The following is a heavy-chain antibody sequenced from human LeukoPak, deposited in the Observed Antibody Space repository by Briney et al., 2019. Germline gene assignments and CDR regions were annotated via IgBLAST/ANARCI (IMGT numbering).Heavy chain of an antibody. V-gene: IGHV4-39*01. CDR1: GGSISSSSYY. J-gene: IGHJ4*02. CDR3: ARLLYYYDSSGYTYYFDY. Sequence: PSETLSLTCTVSGGSISSSSYYWGWIRQPPGKGLEWIGSIYYSGSTYYNPSLKSRVTISVDTSKNQFSLKLSSVTAADTAVYYCARLLYYYDSSGYTYYFDYWGQGTLVTVSS. D-gene: IGHD3-22*01. CDR2: IYYSGST.